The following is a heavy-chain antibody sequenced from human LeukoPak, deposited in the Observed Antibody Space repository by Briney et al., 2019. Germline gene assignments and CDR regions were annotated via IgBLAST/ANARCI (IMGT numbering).Heavy chain of an antibody. V-gene: IGHV3-48*03. Sequence: GGSLRLSCAASGFTFRSYEMNWVRQAPGKGLEWVSYISGSGSTIYYADSVKGRFTISRDNAKNSLYLQMNSLRAEDTAVYYCARDRSTVAAWVDYWGQGTLVTVSS. J-gene: IGHJ4*02. CDR3: ARDRSTVAAWVDY. D-gene: IGHD4-23*01. CDR1: GFTFRSYE. CDR2: ISGSGSTI.